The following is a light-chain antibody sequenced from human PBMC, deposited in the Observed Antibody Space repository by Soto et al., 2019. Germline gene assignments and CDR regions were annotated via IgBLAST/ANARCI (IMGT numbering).Light chain of an antibody. Sequence: DVQMPQSPSSLSESVGDTVTITCRAGQTFNNYLNWYQHKPGKAPKLLIYAASALQTGVPSRFSASASGTDFTLTITNLQPEDFATYYCQQSYLSLQSFGQGTKLQI. CDR2: AAS. CDR3: QQSYLSLQS. CDR1: QTFNNY. J-gene: IGKJ2*03. V-gene: IGKV1-39*01.